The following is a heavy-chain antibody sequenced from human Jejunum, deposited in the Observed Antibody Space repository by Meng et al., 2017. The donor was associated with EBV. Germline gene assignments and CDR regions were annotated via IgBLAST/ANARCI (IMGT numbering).Heavy chain of an antibody. CDR3: ARVVDYYERSGYPDF. J-gene: IGHJ4*02. CDR2: IYYSGNT. V-gene: IGHV4-61*01. D-gene: IGHD3-22*01. Sequence: QVQLQGSCPGLVKPSETLSLTCTGSGGSVSTASYYWSWIRQSPGKGLEWIGYIYYSGNTNYNPSLKSRATITVDTSKNQFSLKLSSVTAADTAVYYCARVVDYYERSGYPDFWGQGTLVTVSS. CDR1: GGSVSTASYY.